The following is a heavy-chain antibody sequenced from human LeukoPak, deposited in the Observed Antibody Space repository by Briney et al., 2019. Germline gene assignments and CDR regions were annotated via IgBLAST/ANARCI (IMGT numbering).Heavy chain of an antibody. D-gene: IGHD3-22*01. CDR2: INHSGST. Sequence: SETLSLTCAVYGGSFSGYYWSWIRQPPGKGLEWIEEINHSGSTNYNPSLKSRVTISVDKSKNQFSLKLSSVTAADTAVYYCARERAYYDSSGYYYPLDYWGQGTLVTVSS. V-gene: IGHV4-34*01. J-gene: IGHJ4*02. CDR1: GGSFSGYY. CDR3: ARERAYYDSSGYYYPLDY.